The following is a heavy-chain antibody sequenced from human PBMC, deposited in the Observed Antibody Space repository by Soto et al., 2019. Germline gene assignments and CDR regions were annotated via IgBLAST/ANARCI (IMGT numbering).Heavy chain of an antibody. D-gene: IGHD2-21*02. V-gene: IGHV3-23*01. CDR3: AKCWHIVVVTATFDY. Sequence: RRLSCAASGFTFSSYAMSWVRQAPGKGLEWVSAISGSGGSTYYADSVKGRFTISRDNSKNTLYLQMNSLRAEDTAVYYCAKCWHIVVVTATFDYWGQGTLATVSS. CDR1: GFTFSSYA. J-gene: IGHJ4*02. CDR2: ISGSGGST.